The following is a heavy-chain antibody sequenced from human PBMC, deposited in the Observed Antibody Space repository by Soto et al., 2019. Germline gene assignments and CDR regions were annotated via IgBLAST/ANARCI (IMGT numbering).Heavy chain of an antibody. Sequence: PGGARTLSFQASGFPFGGYRIIWVLQAPGKGREGVSAVSSSGGTTNYAGFVKGRFTISRDNSKNTLYLQMKSMRAEDTAVYYCAKLSRGGVGPPAMDWGQGTLVTVSA. D-gene: IGHD2-2*01. CDR2: VSSSGGTT. V-gene: IGHV3-23*01. CDR3: AKLSRGGVGPPAMD. CDR1: GFPFGGYR. J-gene: IGHJ4*01.